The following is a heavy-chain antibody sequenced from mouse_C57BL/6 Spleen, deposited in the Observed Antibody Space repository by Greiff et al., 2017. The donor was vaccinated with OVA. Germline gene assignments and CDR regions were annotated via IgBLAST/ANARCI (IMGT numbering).Heavy chain of an antibody. J-gene: IGHJ2*01. CDR1: GYTFTSYW. D-gene: IGHD1-1*01. V-gene: IGHV1-69*01. Sequence: QVQLQQSGAELVMPGASVKLSCKASGYTFTSYWMHWVKQRPGQGLEWIGDIYPSDSYTNYNQKFKGKSTLTVDKSSSTAYMQLSSLTSAYSAVYSCASYYYGSRLDYWGQGTTLTVSS. CDR3: ASYYYGSRLDY. CDR2: IYPSDSYT.